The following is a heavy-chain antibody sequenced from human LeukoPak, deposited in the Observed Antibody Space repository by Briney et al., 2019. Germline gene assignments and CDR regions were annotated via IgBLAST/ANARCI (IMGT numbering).Heavy chain of an antibody. CDR3: AREQELWFGEFPRLDY. J-gene: IGHJ4*02. D-gene: IGHD3-10*01. V-gene: IGHV1-18*01. Sequence: ASVKVSCKASGYTFTSYGISWVRQAPGQGLEWMGWISAYNGNTNYAQKLQGRVTMTTDTSTSTAYMELRSLRSDDTAVYYCAREQELWFGEFPRLDYWGQGTLVTVSS. CDR2: ISAYNGNT. CDR1: GYTFTSYG.